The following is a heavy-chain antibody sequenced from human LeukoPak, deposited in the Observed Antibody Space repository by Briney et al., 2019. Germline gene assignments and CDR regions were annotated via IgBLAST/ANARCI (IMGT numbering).Heavy chain of an antibody. CDR3: ARDTTRRIVGAPLGP. Sequence: GESLRLSCAASGFTFSSYSMNWVRQAPGKGLEWVSSISSSSSYIYYADSVKGRFTISRDNAKNSLYLQMNSLRAEDTAVYYCARDTTRRIVGAPLGPWGQGTLVTVSS. J-gene: IGHJ5*02. CDR2: ISSSSSYI. V-gene: IGHV3-21*01. D-gene: IGHD1-26*01. CDR1: GFTFSSYS.